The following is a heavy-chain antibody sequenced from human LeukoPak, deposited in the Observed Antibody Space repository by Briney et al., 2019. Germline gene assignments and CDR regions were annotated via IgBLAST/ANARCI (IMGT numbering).Heavy chain of an antibody. Sequence: SETLSLTCTVSSGSINNGDYYWSWIRQPPGKGLEWIGYIYYSGSTNYNPSLKSRVTISVDTSKNQFSLKLSSVTAADTAVYYCARVRRLELPPGNFYYYMDVWGKGTTVTVSS. CDR3: ARVRRLELPPGNFYYYMDV. V-gene: IGHV4-61*08. CDR2: IYYSGST. CDR1: SGSINNGDYY. J-gene: IGHJ6*03. D-gene: IGHD1-7*01.